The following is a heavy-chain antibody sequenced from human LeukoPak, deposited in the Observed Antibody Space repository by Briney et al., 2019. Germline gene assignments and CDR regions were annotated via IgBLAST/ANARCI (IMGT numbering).Heavy chain of an antibody. J-gene: IGHJ2*01. V-gene: IGHV3-21*01. D-gene: IGHD3-9*01. CDR2: ISSGSTYR. Sequence: KASETLSLTCTVSGGSISSSSYYWGWVRQAPGEGLEWVSSISSGSTYRYYADSVKGRFTISRDNAKNSLYLQMNSLRAEDTAVYYCSGSETTGYSPREWDYWYFDLWGRGTLVTVSS. CDR3: SGSETTGYSPREWDYWYFDL. CDR1: GGSISSSSYY.